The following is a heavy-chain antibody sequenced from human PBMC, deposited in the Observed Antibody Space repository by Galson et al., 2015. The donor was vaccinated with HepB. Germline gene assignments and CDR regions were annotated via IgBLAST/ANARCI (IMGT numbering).Heavy chain of an antibody. J-gene: IGHJ3*02. CDR3: ARAITMVRGVHDAFDI. D-gene: IGHD3-10*01. V-gene: IGHV3-13*01. CDR2: IGTAGDT. CDR1: GFTFSSYD. Sequence: SLRLSCAASGFTFSSYDMHWVRQATGKGLEWVSAIGTAGDTYYPGSVKGRFTISRENAKNSLYLQMNSLRAGDTAVYYCARAITMVRGVHDAFDIWGQGTMVTVSS.